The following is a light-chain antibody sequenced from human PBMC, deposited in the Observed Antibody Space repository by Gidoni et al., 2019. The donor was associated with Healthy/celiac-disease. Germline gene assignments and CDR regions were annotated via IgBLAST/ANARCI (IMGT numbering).Light chain of an antibody. Sequence: EMVLTQSSATLSLSPGDRATLSCRASQSISSYLAWYQQKPGQAPMLLIYDASNRATGIPARFSGSGSGTDFTLTISSLEPEDFAVYYCQQRNNWPRGTFGQGTRLEIK. V-gene: IGKV3-11*01. CDR2: DAS. CDR3: QQRNNWPRGT. J-gene: IGKJ5*01. CDR1: QSISSY.